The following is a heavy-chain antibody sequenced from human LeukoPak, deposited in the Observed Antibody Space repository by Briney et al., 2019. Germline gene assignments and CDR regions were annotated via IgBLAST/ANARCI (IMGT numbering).Heavy chain of an antibody. J-gene: IGHJ5*01. Sequence: PSETLSLTCTVSGYAITSGGFSWNWIRQPPGKGLEWIGCIYDRGPAYYNPSLKSRFTISVDRPKNQFFLNVTSLTAADTAVYYCARSRQASGLFDSWGQGTLVVVSS. V-gene: IGHV4-30-2*01. D-gene: IGHD3-10*01. CDR2: IYDRGPA. CDR3: ARSRQASGLFDS. CDR1: GYAITSGGFS.